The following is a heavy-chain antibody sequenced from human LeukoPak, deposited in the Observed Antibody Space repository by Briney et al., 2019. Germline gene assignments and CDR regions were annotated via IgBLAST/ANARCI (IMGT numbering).Heavy chain of an antibody. V-gene: IGHV1-58*01. CDR1: GFTFTSSA. J-gene: IGHJ4*02. Sequence: GASVKVSFKASGFTFTSSAVQWVRQARGQRLEWIGWIVVGSGITNYAQKFQERVTITRDMSTSTAYMELSSLRSEDTAVYYCAASPDYYDSSGYSYYFDYWGQGTLVTVSS. CDR3: AASPDYYDSSGYSYYFDY. CDR2: IVVGSGIT. D-gene: IGHD3-22*01.